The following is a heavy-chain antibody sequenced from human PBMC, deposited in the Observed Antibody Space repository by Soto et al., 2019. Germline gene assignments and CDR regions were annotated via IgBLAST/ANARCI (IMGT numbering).Heavy chain of an antibody. D-gene: IGHD1-26*01. CDR3: AKGSPYSGTYFHP. CDR1: GXTFSNYA. V-gene: IGHV3-23*01. J-gene: IGHJ5*02. Sequence: LRLSCSASGXTFSNYAMSWVRRIPGKGLEWVSAISGSGGSTNYEDSVEGRFTISRDNSKSTLYLQMNSLRVDDTAVYYCAKGSPYSGTYFHPWGQGTLVTVSS. CDR2: ISGSGGST.